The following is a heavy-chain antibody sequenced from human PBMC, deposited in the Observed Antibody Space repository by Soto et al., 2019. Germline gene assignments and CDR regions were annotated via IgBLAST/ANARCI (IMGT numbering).Heavy chain of an antibody. D-gene: IGHD6-13*01. CDR1: GFTFSAYY. CDR3: ARSLLDEYSSSWRSAYYGMDV. V-gene: IGHV1-2*02. J-gene: IGHJ6*02. Sequence: QVPLVQSGAEVKKPGASVQVSCKASGFTFSAYYIYWVRQAPGQGLEWIGWINPNSGGTNNAQKFQGRVTMTRDTSTSTVYMELSALIPDDTAVYYCARSLLDEYSSSWRSAYYGMDVWGQGTTVTVSS. CDR2: INPNSGGT.